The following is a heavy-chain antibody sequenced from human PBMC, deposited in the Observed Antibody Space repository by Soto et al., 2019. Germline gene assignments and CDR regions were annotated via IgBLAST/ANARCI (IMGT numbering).Heavy chain of an antibody. D-gene: IGHD3-3*01. CDR3: ARDSHWSGSYVFDY. V-gene: IGHV3-30-3*01. J-gene: IGHJ4*02. Sequence: QVQLVESGGGVVQPGRSLRLSFAASGFTFNRHAMHWVRQSPGKGLEWVAAISYDGSGQYYADSVKGRLTISRDKSKNTLYLQINSLRLEDTAVSYCARDSHWSGSYVFDYWGQGTLVTVSS. CDR1: GFTFNRHA. CDR2: ISYDGSGQ.